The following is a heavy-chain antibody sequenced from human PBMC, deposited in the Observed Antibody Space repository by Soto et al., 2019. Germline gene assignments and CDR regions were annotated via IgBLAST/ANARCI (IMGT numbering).Heavy chain of an antibody. CDR3: ARDTPYYYGSGWNRDYYYYGMDV. CDR2: IYTSGST. V-gene: IGHV4-4*07. CDR1: GGSISSYY. D-gene: IGHD3-10*01. Sequence: QVQLQESGPGLVKPSETLSLTCTVSGGSISSYYWSWIRQPAGKGLEWIGRIYTSGSTNYNPSLKSRVTMSVDTSKNQFSLKLSSVTAADTAVYYCARDTPYYYGSGWNRDYYYYGMDVWGQGTTVTVSS. J-gene: IGHJ6*02.